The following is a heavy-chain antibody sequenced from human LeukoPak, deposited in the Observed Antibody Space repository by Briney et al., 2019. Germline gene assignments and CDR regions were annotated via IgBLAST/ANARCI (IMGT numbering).Heavy chain of an antibody. CDR3: AKEWGIAGDY. V-gene: IGHV3-7*01. CDR2: TKKDGSEK. J-gene: IGHJ4*02. CDR1: GFTFSTYW. Sequence: GGSLRLSCGASGFTFSTYWMSWVRQAPGKGLEWVANTKKDGSEKYYVDSVKGRFTISRDNAKNSLYLQMNSLRVEDTAVYYCAKEWGIAGDYWGQGTLVTVSS. D-gene: IGHD6-13*01.